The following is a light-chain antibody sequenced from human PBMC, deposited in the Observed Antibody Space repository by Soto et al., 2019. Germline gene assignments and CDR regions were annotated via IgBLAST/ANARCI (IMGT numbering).Light chain of an antibody. V-gene: IGKV1-5*03. CDR1: QTIRSR. J-gene: IGKJ4*02. CDR2: SAS. CDR3: QEYNGNSGLT. Sequence: DIEMTQSPSTLSASVGDRVTLTCRASQTIRSRLAWYQQKPGQAPDLLIYSASSLGSGVPSRFSGSGSGTEFTLTISSLQPDDFAAYYCQEYNGNSGLTFGGGTKVEIK.